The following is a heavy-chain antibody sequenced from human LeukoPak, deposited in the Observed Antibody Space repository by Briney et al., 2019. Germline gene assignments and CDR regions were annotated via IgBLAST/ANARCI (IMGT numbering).Heavy chain of an antibody. V-gene: IGHV4-59*08. D-gene: IGHD3-10*01. CDR1: GGSISSYY. Sequence: PSETLSLTCTVSGGSISSYYWSWIRQPPGKGLEWIGYIYYSGSTNYNPSLKSRVTISVDTSKNQFSLKLSSVTAADTAVYYRARHLPLYGSGSYEDAFDVWGQGTMVTVSS. CDR3: ARHLPLYGSGSYEDAFDV. J-gene: IGHJ3*01. CDR2: IYYSGST.